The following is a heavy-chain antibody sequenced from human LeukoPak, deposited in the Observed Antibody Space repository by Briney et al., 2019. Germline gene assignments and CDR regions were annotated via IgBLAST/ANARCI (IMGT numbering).Heavy chain of an antibody. CDR1: GGTFSSYA. Sequence: GSSVKDSCKASGGTFSSYAISWVRQAPGQGLEWMGGIIPIFGTANYAQKLQGRVTMTTDTSTSTAYMELRSLRSDDTAVYYCARPLAVARGAFDIWGQGTMVTVSS. D-gene: IGHD4-23*01. CDR3: ARPLAVARGAFDI. J-gene: IGHJ3*02. CDR2: IIPIFGTA. V-gene: IGHV1-69*05.